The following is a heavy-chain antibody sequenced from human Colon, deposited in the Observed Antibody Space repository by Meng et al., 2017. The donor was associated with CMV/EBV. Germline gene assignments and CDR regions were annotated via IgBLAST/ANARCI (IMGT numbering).Heavy chain of an antibody. Sequence: CNASRYNFTAYYMHWVRQAPGQGLEWMGRINPNSGATNYAQKFQGRVTMTRDTSINTAYMELSSLRSDDMAVYYCARSSCGGDCFYDSWGQGTLVTVSS. V-gene: IGHV1-2*06. J-gene: IGHJ4*02. D-gene: IGHD2-21*02. CDR1: RYNFTAYY. CDR3: ARSSCGGDCFYDS. CDR2: INPNSGAT.